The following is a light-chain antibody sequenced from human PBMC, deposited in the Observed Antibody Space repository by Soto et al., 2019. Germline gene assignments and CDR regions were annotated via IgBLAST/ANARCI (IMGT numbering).Light chain of an antibody. J-gene: IGKJ1*01. CDR1: QSVGSS. V-gene: IGKV3-20*01. CDR2: GAS. CDR3: QQYGSSPPT. Sequence: EVVLTQSPGTLSLSPGERATLSCRASQSVGSSLSWYQQKPGQAPRLLFYGASNRATAIPDRFSGSGSGTDFTLTINRLEPEDFALYYCQQYGSSPPTFGQGTKVDTK.